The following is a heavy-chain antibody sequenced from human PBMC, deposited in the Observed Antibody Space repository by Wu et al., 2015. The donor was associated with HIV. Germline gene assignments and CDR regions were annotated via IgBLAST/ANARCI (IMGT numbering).Heavy chain of an antibody. CDR2: INPIGGST. D-gene: IGHD3-9*01. CDR1: GYNFIDYY. Sequence: QVQLVQSGAEVKKPGASVKVSCKASGYNFIDYYFHWVRQAPGQGLEWMGFINPIGGSTTYAQKFQGRVTMTRDTSTNTVYMQLSSLRFEDTAVYYCARLALNWGQGTLVTVSS. CDR3: ARLALN. V-gene: IGHV1-46*03. J-gene: IGHJ4*02.